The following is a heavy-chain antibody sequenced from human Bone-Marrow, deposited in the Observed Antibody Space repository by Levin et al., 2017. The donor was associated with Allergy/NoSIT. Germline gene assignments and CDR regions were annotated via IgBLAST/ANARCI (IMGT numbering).Heavy chain of an antibody. V-gene: IGHV3-9*01. CDR2: INWDGSSV. CDR1: GFTFDDYA. D-gene: IGHD6-6*01. Sequence: SLKISCAASGFTFDDYAMHWVRQTPGKGLEWVSRINWDGSSVVYADSVKGRFTISRDNAKNSLYLQMINLRAEDTALYYCAKTFYSGSSSGYFDYWGQGTLVTVSS. J-gene: IGHJ4*02. CDR3: AKTFYSGSSSGYFDY.